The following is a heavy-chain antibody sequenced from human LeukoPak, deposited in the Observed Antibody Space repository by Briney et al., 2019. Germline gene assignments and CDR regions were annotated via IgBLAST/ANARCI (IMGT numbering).Heavy chain of an antibody. Sequence: SQTLSLTRAISGDSVSSNSVAWNWIRQSPSRGLEWLGRTYYRSTWYNDYAVSVRGRITVNPDTSKNQFSLHLNSVTPEDTAVYYCARRLTQYDCFDPWGQGILVTVSS. CDR2: TYYRSTWYN. D-gene: IGHD2-2*01. CDR1: GDSVSSNSVA. CDR3: ARRLTQYDCFDP. J-gene: IGHJ5*02. V-gene: IGHV6-1*01.